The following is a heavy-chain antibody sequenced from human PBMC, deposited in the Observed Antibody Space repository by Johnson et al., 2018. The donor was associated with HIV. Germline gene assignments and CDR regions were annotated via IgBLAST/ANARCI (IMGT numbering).Heavy chain of an antibody. Sequence: VQLVESGGGLIQPGGSLRLSCAASGFTVSSNYMSWVRQAPGKGLEWVSVIFSVGDVYYADSVKGRFTISRDNSKNMVYLQMNSLRAGDTAVYYCARSRWADDAFEGWGQGTMVTVSS. CDR3: ARSRWADDAFEG. CDR2: IFSVGDV. J-gene: IGHJ3*01. D-gene: IGHD1-26*01. V-gene: IGHV3-53*01. CDR1: GFTVSSNY.